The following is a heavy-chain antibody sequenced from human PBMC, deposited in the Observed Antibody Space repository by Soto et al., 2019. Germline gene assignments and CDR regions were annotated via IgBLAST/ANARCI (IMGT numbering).Heavy chain of an antibody. V-gene: IGHV4-39*02. CDR2: IYYSVST. J-gene: IGHJ4*02. D-gene: IGHD1-1*01. Sequence: SATLSLTGTVSCGSISSSSYYWGWIRQPPGKGLEWIVSIYYSVSTYYNPSLKSRVTISVDTSKNQFSLKLSSVTAADTAVYYCARDLGLLQSLFDYWGQGTLVTVSS. CDR3: ARDLGLLQSLFDY. CDR1: CGSISSSSYY.